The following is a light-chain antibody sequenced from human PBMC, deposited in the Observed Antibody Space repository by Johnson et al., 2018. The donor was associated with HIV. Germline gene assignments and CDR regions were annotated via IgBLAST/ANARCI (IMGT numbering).Light chain of an antibody. CDR2: ENN. CDR3: ETWGNSLNV. CDR1: SSNIGNNY. Sequence: QSVLTQPPSVSAAPGQKVTISCAGSSSNIGNNYVSWYQQLPGTAPKLLIYENNKRPSGIPDRFSGSKSGTSATLGITGLQTGDEADYYCETWGNSLNVFGTGTEVTVL. V-gene: IGLV1-51*02. J-gene: IGLJ1*01.